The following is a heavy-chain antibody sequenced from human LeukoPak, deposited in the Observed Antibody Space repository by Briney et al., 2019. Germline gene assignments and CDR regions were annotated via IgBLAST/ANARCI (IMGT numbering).Heavy chain of an antibody. CDR3: ARVGGYCSGGSCYWFDP. CDR2: IYYSGST. J-gene: IGHJ5*02. Sequence: TSSETLSLTCTVPGGSISSSSYYWGWIRQPPGKGLEWIGSIYYSGSTYYNPSLKSRVTISVDTSKNQFSLKLSSVTAADTAVYYCARVGGYCSGGSCYWFDPWGQGTLVTVSS. CDR1: GGSISSSSYY. D-gene: IGHD2-15*01. V-gene: IGHV4-39*07.